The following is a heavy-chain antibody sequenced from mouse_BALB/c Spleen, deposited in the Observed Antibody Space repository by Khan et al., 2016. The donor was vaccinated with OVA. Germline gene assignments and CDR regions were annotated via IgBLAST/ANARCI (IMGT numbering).Heavy chain of an antibody. D-gene: IGHD1-1*01. Sequence: EVELVESGGGLVKPGGSLKLSCAASGFTFSSYDMSWVRQTPEKRLAWVASISSGGSTYYPDSVKGRFTIPRDNVRNILSLQMSSLRSEDTTMYYCARGPYYGSSPCYFDYWGQGTTLTGTS. CDR1: GFTFSSYD. CDR3: ARGPYYGSSPCYFDY. V-gene: IGHV5-6-5*01. CDR2: ISSGGST. J-gene: IGHJ2*01.